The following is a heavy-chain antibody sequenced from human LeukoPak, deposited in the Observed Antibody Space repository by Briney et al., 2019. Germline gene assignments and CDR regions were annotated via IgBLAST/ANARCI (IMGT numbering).Heavy chain of an antibody. D-gene: IGHD3-22*01. V-gene: IGHV3-30*02. CDR1: GFTFSSYG. CDR3: AKGGLVFVVVALPDY. CDR2: IRYDGSNK. Sequence: PGGSLRLSCAASGFTFSSYGVHWVRQAPGKGLEWVAFIRYDGSNKYYADSVKGRFTISRDNSKNTLYLQMNSLRAEDTAVYYCAKGGLVFVVVALPDYWGQGTLVTVSS. J-gene: IGHJ4*02.